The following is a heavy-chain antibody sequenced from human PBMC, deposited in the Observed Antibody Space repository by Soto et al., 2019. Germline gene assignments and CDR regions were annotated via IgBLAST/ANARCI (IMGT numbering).Heavy chain of an antibody. Sequence: EVQLLESGGGLVQPGGSLRLSCAASGFSFSSYAMVWVRQAPGKGLEWVSVISARGGSLYFADSVKGRFTISRDNSKNVLSLEMNSLRAEDTATYFCAKGSIEYRASVDNWGQGTLVVASS. J-gene: IGHJ4*02. CDR2: ISARGGSL. V-gene: IGHV3-23*01. CDR1: GFSFSSYA. D-gene: IGHD5-12*01. CDR3: AKGSIEYRASVDN.